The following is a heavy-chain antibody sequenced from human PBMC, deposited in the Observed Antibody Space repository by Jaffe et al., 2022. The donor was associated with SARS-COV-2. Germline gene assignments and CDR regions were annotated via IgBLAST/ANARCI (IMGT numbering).Heavy chain of an antibody. CDR3: ARDLAIGRLDP. J-gene: IGHJ5*02. CDR2: IDTNTGNP. D-gene: IGHD3-22*01. CDR1: GYTLSRHS. Sequence: QVQLVQSGSELKKPGASVRVSCEASGYTLSRHSINWVRQAPGQGLEWMGWIDTNTGNPTYARDFTGRFVFSLDTSVNTAYLQINSLKVEDTAVYYCARDLAIGRLDPWGQGTLVTVSS. V-gene: IGHV7-4-1*02.